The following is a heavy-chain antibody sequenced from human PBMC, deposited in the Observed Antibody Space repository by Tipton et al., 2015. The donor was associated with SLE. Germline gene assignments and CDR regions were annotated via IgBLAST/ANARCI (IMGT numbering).Heavy chain of an antibody. D-gene: IGHD3-10*01. CDR1: GGSISSYY. CDR3: ARLGERRGVIYFDY. J-gene: IGHJ4*02. V-gene: IGHV4-59*01. CDR2: IYYSGST. Sequence: LSLTCTVSGGSISSYYWSWIRQPPGKRLEWIGYIYYSGSTNYNPSLKSRVTISVDTSKNQFSLKLSSVTAADTAVYYCARLGERRGVIYFDYWGQGTLVTVSS.